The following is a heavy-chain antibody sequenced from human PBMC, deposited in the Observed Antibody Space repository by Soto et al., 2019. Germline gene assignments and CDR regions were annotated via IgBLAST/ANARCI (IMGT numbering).Heavy chain of an antibody. CDR1: GGSFSGYY. D-gene: IGHD4-17*01. Sequence: QVQLQQWGAGLLKPSETLSLTCAVYGGSFSGYYWSWIRQPPGKGLEWIGEINHSGSTNYNPSLKSRVTISVDTSKTQFSLKLSSVTAADTAVYYCARAKTTVTTGAAFDIWGQGTMVTVSS. J-gene: IGHJ3*02. CDR3: ARAKTTVTTGAAFDI. CDR2: INHSGST. V-gene: IGHV4-34*01.